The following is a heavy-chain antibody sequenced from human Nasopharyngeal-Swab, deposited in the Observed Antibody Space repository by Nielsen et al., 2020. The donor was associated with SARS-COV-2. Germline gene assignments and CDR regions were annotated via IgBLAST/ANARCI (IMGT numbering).Heavy chain of an antibody. D-gene: IGHD1-26*01. Sequence: ASVKVSCKASGYTFTGYYMRWVRQAPGQGLEWMGLINPNSGGTNYAQKFQGRVTMTRDTSISTAYMELSRLRSDDTAVYYCARSGSYSDAFDIWGQGTMVTVSS. CDR2: INPNSGGT. V-gene: IGHV1-2*06. CDR1: GYTFTGYY. J-gene: IGHJ3*02. CDR3: ARSGSYSDAFDI.